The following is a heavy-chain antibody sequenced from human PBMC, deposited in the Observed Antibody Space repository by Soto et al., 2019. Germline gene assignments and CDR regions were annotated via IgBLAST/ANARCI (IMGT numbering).Heavy chain of an antibody. CDR1: GFTFSSYA. Sequence: PGGSLRLSCAASGFTFSSYAMHWVRQAPGKGLEWVAVISYDGSNKYYADSVKGRFTISRDNSKNTLYLQMNSLRAEDTAVYYCERMDVWGQGTTVTVSS. J-gene: IGHJ6*02. V-gene: IGHV3-30-3*01. CDR2: ISYDGSNK. CDR3: ERMDV.